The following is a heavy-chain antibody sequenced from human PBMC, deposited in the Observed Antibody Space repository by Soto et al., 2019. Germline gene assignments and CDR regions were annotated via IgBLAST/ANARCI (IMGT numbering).Heavy chain of an antibody. J-gene: IGHJ6*02. CDR3: AREGPAPYYYGMEV. V-gene: IGHV1-18*01. CDR1: GYSFTTYG. Sequence: ASVKVSCKTSGYSFTTYGISWVRQAPGQGLEWMGWISGYNGNTNYAQNLQGRVTMTTDTSTSTAYMELRSLRSDDTAVYYCAREGPAPYYYGMEVWGQGSTVTVPS. CDR2: ISGYNGNT.